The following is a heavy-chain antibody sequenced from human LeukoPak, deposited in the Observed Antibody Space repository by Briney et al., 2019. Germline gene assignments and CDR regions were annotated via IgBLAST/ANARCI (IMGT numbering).Heavy chain of an antibody. V-gene: IGHV4-4*07. CDR3: ARTTVTPPDYYYYGMDV. J-gene: IGHJ6*02. Sequence: SETLSLTCTVSGGSISSYYWSWIRQPAGKGLEWIGRIYTSGSTNYNPSLKSRVTMSVDTSENQFSLKLSSVTAADTAVYYCARTTVTPPDYYYYGMDVWGQGTTVTVSS. D-gene: IGHD4-17*01. CDR2: IYTSGST. CDR1: GGSISSYY.